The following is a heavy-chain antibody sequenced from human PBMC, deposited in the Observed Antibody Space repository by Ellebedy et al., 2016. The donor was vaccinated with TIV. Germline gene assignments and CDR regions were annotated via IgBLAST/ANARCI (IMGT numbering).Heavy chain of an antibody. CDR3: ARATGEVGATYYYMDV. V-gene: IGHV3-21*01. Sequence: GGSLRLSXAASGFTFSSYSMNWVRQAPGKGLEWVSSISSSSSYIYYADSVKGRFTISRDNAKNSLYLQMNSLRAEDTAVYYCARATGEVGATYYYMDVWGKGTTATVSS. J-gene: IGHJ6*03. D-gene: IGHD1-26*01. CDR2: ISSSSSYI. CDR1: GFTFSSYS.